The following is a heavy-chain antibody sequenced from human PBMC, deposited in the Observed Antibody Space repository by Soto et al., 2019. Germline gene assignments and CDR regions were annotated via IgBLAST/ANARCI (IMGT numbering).Heavy chain of an antibody. CDR2: ISAHNGNT. D-gene: IGHD1-1*01. CDR1: GYGFTTYG. V-gene: IGHV1-18*01. CDR3: ARGRYGDY. Sequence: QVHLVQSGAEVKKPGASVKVSCKGSGYGFTTYGITGVRQAPGQGLEWMAWISAHNGNTNYAQKLQGIVTVTRDTSTSTAYMELRSLRSDDTAGYYCARGRYGDYWGQGALVTVSS. J-gene: IGHJ4*02.